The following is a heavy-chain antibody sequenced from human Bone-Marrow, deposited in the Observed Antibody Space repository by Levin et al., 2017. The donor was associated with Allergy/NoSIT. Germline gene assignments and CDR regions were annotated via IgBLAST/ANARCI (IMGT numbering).Heavy chain of an antibody. Sequence: GESLKISCKGSGYSFSNYWIAWVRQTPGRGLEWMGIIHPGDSDTRYSPSFQGQVTISVDKSSSTAYLQWNSLTASDTAMYYCATHKTTTTPWRWTVVGSPERPPPNNFFDPWGQGTLVTVSS. J-gene: IGHJ5*02. CDR3: ATHKTTTTPWRWTVVGSPERPPPNNFFDP. D-gene: IGHD3/OR15-3a*01. V-gene: IGHV5-51*01. CDR1: GYSFSNYW. CDR2: IHPGDSDT.